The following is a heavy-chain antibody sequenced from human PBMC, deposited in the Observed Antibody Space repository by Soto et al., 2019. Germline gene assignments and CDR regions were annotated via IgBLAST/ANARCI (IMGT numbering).Heavy chain of an antibody. V-gene: IGHV3-30*18. CDR2: ISYDGSNK. Sequence: GGSLRLSCAASGFTFSSYGMHWVRQAPGKGLEWVAVISYDGSNKYYADSVKGRFTISRDNSKNTLYLQMNSLRAEDTAVYYCAKDQFIAAAGNDYWGQGTLVTVSS. CDR3: AKDQFIAAAGNDY. D-gene: IGHD6-13*01. CDR1: GFTFSSYG. J-gene: IGHJ4*02.